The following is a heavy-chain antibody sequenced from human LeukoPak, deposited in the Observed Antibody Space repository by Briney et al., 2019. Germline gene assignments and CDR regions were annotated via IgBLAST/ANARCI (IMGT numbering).Heavy chain of an antibody. CDR2: IRGSGGST. J-gene: IGHJ4*02. CDR1: RFIFSDYF. V-gene: IGHV3-23*01. CDR3: ATYRMEYYFDY. Sequence: GGSLRLSCAASRFIFSDYFMSWVRQAPGKGLEWVSAIRGSGGSTYYADSVKGRFTISRDNSKNTLYLQMNSLRAEDTAVYYCATYRMEYYFDYWGQGTLVTVSS. D-gene: IGHD1-26*01.